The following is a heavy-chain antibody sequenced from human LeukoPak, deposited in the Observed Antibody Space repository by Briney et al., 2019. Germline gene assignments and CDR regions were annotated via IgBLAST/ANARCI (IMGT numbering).Heavy chain of an antibody. CDR1: GFTFSSYA. Sequence: EGSLRLSCAASGFTFSSYAMSWVRQAPGKGLEWVSAISGSGGSTYYADSVKGRFTISRDNSKNTLYLQMNSLRAEDTAVYYCAKVGWFGEYYFDYWGQGTLVTVSS. V-gene: IGHV3-23*01. D-gene: IGHD3-10*01. CDR2: ISGSGGST. J-gene: IGHJ4*02. CDR3: AKVGWFGEYYFDY.